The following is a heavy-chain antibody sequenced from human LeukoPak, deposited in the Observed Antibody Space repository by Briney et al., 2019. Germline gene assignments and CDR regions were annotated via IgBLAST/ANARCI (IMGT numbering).Heavy chain of an antibody. J-gene: IGHJ4*02. CDR3: AISGDYGSGSYFGY. D-gene: IGHD3-10*01. CDR1: GYTFSSYD. Sequence: GASVKVSCKASGYTFSSYDINWVRQATGQGLEWMGWMNPNSGNTGYAQKFQGRVTITRNTSISTAYMELSSLRSEDTAVYYCAISGDYGSGSYFGYWGQGTLVTVSS. CDR2: MNPNSGNT. V-gene: IGHV1-8*03.